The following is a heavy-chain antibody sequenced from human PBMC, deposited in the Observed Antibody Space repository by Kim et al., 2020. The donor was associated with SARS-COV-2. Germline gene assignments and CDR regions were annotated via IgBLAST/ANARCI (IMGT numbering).Heavy chain of an antibody. Sequence: GGSLRLSCAASGFTFSSYGMHWVRQAPGKGLEWVAVIWYDGSNKYYADSVKGRFTISRDNSKNTLYLQMNSLRAEDTAVYYCARGIRFGELLVDYWGQGTLVTVSS. D-gene: IGHD3-10*01. CDR2: IWYDGSNK. CDR3: ARGIRFGELLVDY. J-gene: IGHJ4*02. V-gene: IGHV3-33*01. CDR1: GFTFSSYG.